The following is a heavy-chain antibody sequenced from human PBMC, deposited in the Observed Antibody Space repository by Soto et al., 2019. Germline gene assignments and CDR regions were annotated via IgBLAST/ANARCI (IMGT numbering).Heavy chain of an antibody. J-gene: IGHJ4*02. CDR3: RPSGWFDY. CDR2: ISAHNGNT. D-gene: IGHD6-19*01. CDR1: GYTFTSYG. Sequence: GASVKVSCKASGYTFTSYGISWVRQAPGQGPEWMGWISAHNGNTNYAQKLQGRVTMTTDTSTSTAYMELRSLRSEDMAVYSWRPSGWFDYWGQGTLVTVSS. V-gene: IGHV1-18*03.